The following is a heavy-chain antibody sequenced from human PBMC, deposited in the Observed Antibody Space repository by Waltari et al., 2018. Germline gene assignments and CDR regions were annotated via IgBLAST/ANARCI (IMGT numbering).Heavy chain of an antibody. CDR2: ISYTGTT. D-gene: IGHD1-26*01. J-gene: IGHJ3*02. Sequence: QVQLQESGSALVKPPETLSLTCTVSGGPISRYCWTWIRQSPGKGLEWIGYISYTGTTDYNPSLRSRVTISVDTSKSQLSLELTSVTAADSAVYYCARENFGSTWEGGALDIWGQGTAVTVSS. V-gene: IGHV4-59*01. CDR1: GGPISRYC. CDR3: ARENFGSTWEGGALDI.